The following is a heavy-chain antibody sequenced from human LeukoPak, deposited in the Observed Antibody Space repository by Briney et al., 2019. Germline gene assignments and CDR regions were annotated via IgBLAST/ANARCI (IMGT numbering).Heavy chain of an antibody. Sequence: GGSLRLSCAASGFTFSSYAMSWVRQAPGKGLELVSAISGSGGGTYYEDPVKGRFTISRDNSKNTRYLQMNSLRAEDTAVYYCAKDGIGYCTNGVCRYNWFDPWGEGTLVTVSS. CDR2: ISGSGGGT. D-gene: IGHD2-8*01. J-gene: IGHJ5*02. CDR3: AKDGIGYCTNGVCRYNWFDP. V-gene: IGHV3-23*01. CDR1: GFTFSSYA.